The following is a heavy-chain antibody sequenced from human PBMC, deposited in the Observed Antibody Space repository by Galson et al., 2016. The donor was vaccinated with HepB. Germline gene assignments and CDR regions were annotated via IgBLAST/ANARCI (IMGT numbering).Heavy chain of an antibody. D-gene: IGHD5-12*01. J-gene: IGHJ6*02. CDR3: ARLGYNSRLYQAYYYYYPMDV. CDR2: IYFRGNS. Sequence: SETLSLTCSVSGGSISSSNHYWGWIRQSPGKGLEWNGSIYFRGNSYYNPSPKSRVSISVDTSNKQFSLRLSPVTAAHTGVYDCARLGYNSRLYQAYYYYYPMDVWGQGTTVIVSS. CDR1: GGSISSSNHY. V-gene: IGHV4-39*01.